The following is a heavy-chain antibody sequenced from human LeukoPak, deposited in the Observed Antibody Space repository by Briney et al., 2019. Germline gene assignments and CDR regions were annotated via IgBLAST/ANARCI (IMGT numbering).Heavy chain of an antibody. Sequence: GGSLRLSCAASGFTFSSYGMHWVRQAPGKGLEWVAFIRYDGSNKYYADSVKGRFTISRDNSKNTLYLQMNSLRAEDTAVYYCALTTVTTTYYYYGMDVWGQGTTVTVSS. CDR1: GFTFSSYG. J-gene: IGHJ6*02. CDR3: ALTTVTTTYYYYGMDV. V-gene: IGHV3-30*02. D-gene: IGHD4-17*01. CDR2: IRYDGSNK.